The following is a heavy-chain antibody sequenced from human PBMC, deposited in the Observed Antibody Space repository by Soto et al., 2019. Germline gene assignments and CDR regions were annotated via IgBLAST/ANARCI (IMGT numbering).Heavy chain of an antibody. CDR2: ISGSGGST. CDR3: AKEGSFFTISTILGYYGMDV. CDR1: GFTFSSYA. D-gene: IGHD3-9*01. J-gene: IGHJ6*02. Sequence: EVQLLESGGGLVQPGGSLRLSCAASGFTFSSYAMSWVRQAPGKGLEWVSAISGSGGSTYYADSVKGRFTISRDNSKNTLYLQMNSLRAEDTAVYYSAKEGSFFTISTILGYYGMDVWGQGTTVTVSS. V-gene: IGHV3-23*01.